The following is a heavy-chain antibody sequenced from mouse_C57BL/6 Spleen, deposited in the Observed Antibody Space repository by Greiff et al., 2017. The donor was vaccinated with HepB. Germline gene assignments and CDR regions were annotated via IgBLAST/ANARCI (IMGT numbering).Heavy chain of an antibody. D-gene: IGHD1-1*01. V-gene: IGHV3-6*01. CDR2: ISYDGSN. Sequence: DVKLQESGPGLVKPSQSLSLTCSVTGYSITSGYYWNWIRQFPGNKLEWMGYISYDGSNNYNPSLKNRISITRDTSKNQFFLKLNSVTTEDTATYYCARDPITTVVATRYFDVWGTGTTITVSS. CDR3: ARDPITTVVATRYFDV. CDR1: GYSITSGYY. J-gene: IGHJ1*03.